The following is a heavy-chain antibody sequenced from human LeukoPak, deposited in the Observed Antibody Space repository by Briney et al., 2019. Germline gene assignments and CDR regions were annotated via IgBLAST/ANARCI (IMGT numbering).Heavy chain of an antibody. CDR1: GGSISSYY. CDR3: ATGYCSGGSCLFDY. J-gene: IGHJ4*02. D-gene: IGHD2-15*01. CDR2: IYYSGST. Sequence: SETLSLTCTVSGGSISSYYWSWIRQPPGKGLEWIGYIYYSGSTNYNPSLKSRVTISVDTSKNQFSLKLSSVTAADTAAYYCATGYCSGGSCLFDYWGQGTLVTVSS. V-gene: IGHV4-59*01.